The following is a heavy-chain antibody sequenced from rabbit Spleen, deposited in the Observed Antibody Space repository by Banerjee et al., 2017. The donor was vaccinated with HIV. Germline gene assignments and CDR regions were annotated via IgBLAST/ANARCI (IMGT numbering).Heavy chain of an antibody. D-gene: IGHD1-1*01. V-gene: IGHV1S45*01. J-gene: IGHJ4*01. CDR2: IDTGSGST. CDR1: GFTLSSYW. CDR3: ARSWISSSAL. Sequence: QEQLEESGGGLVKPGASLTLTCKASGFTLSSYWMYWVRQAPGKGLEWIGCIDTGSGSTWYASWAKGRFTISKTSSTTVTLQMPSLTAADTATYFCARSWISSSALWGPGTLVTVS.